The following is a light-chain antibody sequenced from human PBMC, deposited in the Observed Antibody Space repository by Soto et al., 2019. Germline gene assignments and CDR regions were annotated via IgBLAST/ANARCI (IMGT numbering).Light chain of an antibody. J-gene: IGLJ2*01. Sequence: QSVLTQPASVSGSPGQSITISCTGTSSDVGGYSYVSWYQQHPGKVPKLMIYDVSNRPSGVSNRFSGSKSGNTASLTISGLQAEDEADYYCSSYTSSSTVIFGGGTQLTVL. CDR2: DVS. V-gene: IGLV2-14*03. CDR3: SSYTSSSTVI. CDR1: SSDVGGYSY.